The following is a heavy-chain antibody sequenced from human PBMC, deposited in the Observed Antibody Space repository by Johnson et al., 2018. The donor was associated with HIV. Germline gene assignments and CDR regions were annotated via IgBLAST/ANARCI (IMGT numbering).Heavy chain of an antibody. CDR2: ISWNSGSI. CDR1: GFIFNNHG. D-gene: IGHD5-12*01. J-gene: IGHJ3*02. Sequence: VQLVESGGSVVRPGGSLRLSCAASGFIFNNHGMNWVRQAPGRGLEWVSGISWNSGSIGYADYVKGRFTISRDNAKNSLYLQMNSLRAEDTALYYCAKDIVATIKTAFDIWGQGTMVTVSS. V-gene: IGHV3-20*04. CDR3: AKDIVATIKTAFDI.